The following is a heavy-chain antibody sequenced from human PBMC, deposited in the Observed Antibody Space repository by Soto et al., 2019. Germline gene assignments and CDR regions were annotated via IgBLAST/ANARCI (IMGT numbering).Heavy chain of an antibody. CDR2: ISYDGSKK. CDR3: AKDGDDYGDLRYFDY. D-gene: IGHD4-17*01. J-gene: IGHJ4*02. V-gene: IGHV3-30*18. CDR1: GFTFSSYG. Sequence: QVQLVESGGGVVQPGRSLRLSCAASGFTFSSYGMHWVRQAPGKGLEWVAVISYDGSKKYYADSVKGRFTISRDNSKNTLELQMNSLRAEDTAVYYCAKDGDDYGDLRYFDYWGQGTLVTVSS.